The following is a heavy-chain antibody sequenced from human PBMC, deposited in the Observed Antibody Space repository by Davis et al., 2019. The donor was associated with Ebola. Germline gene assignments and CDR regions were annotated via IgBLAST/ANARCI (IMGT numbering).Heavy chain of an antibody. Sequence: GGSLRLSCKGSGYRFTSYWIGWVRQMPGRVLQWMGIIYPDDSDTTYSPSFQGQITISADKSITTAYLQWSSLKASDTAMYYCARRIAAAGTNYFDYWGQGTLVTVSS. CDR2: IYPDDSDT. CDR3: ARRIAAAGTNYFDY. J-gene: IGHJ4*02. CDR1: GYRFTSYW. D-gene: IGHD6-13*01. V-gene: IGHV5-51*01.